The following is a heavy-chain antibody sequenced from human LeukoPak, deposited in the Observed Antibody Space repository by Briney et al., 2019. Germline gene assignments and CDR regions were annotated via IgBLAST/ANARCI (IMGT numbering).Heavy chain of an antibody. CDR2: IIPILGIA. J-gene: IGHJ4*02. CDR1: GGTFSSYA. CDR3: ARGLGYCSGGSCPYYFDY. V-gene: IGHV1-69*04. D-gene: IGHD2-15*01. Sequence: GASVKVSCKASGGTFSSYAISWVRQAPGQGLEWMGRIIPILGIANYAQKFQGRVTITADKSTSTAHMELSSLRSKDTAVYYCARGLGYCSGGSCPYYFDYWGQGTLVTVSS.